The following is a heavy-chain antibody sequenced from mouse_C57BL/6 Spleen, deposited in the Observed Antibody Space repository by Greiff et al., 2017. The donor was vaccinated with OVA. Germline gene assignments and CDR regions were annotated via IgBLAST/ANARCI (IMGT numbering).Heavy chain of an antibody. CDR3: ARERDWAFDY. CDR1: GYSITSGYY. D-gene: IGHD4-1*01. Sequence: EVKLEESGPGLVKPSQSLSLTCSVTGYSITSGYYWNWIRQFPGNKLEWMGYISYDGSNNYNPSLKNRISITRDTSKNQFFLKLNSVTTEDTATYYCARERDWAFDYWGQGTTLTVSS. V-gene: IGHV3-6*01. J-gene: IGHJ2*01. CDR2: ISYDGSN.